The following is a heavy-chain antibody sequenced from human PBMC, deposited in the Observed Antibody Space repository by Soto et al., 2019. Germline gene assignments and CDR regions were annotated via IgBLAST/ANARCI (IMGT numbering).Heavy chain of an antibody. D-gene: IGHD3-10*01. J-gene: IGHJ6*02. CDR3: AGLINMVRGVGSYGMDV. Sequence: QVQLVQSGAEVKKPGASVKVSCKASGYTFTSYDINWVRQAIGQGLEWMGWMNPNSGNTGYAQKFQGRVTMTRNTSXSXXYMELSRLRSEYTAVYYCAGLINMVRGVGSYGMDVWGQGTTATASS. CDR2: MNPNSGNT. CDR1: GYTFTSYD. V-gene: IGHV1-8*01.